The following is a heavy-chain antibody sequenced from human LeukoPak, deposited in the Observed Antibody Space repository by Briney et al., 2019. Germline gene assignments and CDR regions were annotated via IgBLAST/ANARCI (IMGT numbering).Heavy chain of an antibody. Sequence: SETLSLTCTVSGGSISSYYWSWIRQPPGKGLEWIGYIYYSGSTNYNLSLKSRVTISVDTSKNQFSLKLSSVTAADTAVYYCARSGGDYVRPLDYWGQGTLVTVSS. CDR1: GGSISSYY. CDR2: IYYSGST. V-gene: IGHV4-59*01. CDR3: ARSGGDYVRPLDY. D-gene: IGHD4-17*01. J-gene: IGHJ4*02.